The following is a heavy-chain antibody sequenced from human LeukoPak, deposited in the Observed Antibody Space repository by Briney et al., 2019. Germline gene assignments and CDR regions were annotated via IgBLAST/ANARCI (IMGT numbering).Heavy chain of an antibody. CDR3: AREAPALDS. CDR1: GFTFSSYH. J-gene: IGHJ4*02. D-gene: IGHD2-2*01. V-gene: IGHV3-21*01. Sequence: PGGSLRLSCVVSGFTFSSYHMNWVRQAPGKGLEWVSSISTSSSSSSYIYYADSVTGLFTISRDNAKNSLYLQMNSLRAEDTAVYFCAREAPALDSWGQGTLVTVSS. CDR2: ISTSSSSSSYI.